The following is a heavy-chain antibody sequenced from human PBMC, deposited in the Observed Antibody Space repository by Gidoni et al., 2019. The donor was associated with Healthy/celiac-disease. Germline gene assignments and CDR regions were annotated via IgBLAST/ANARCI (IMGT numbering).Heavy chain of an antibody. J-gene: IGHJ6*03. D-gene: IGHD6-19*01. CDR1: GGSISSGGYY. CDR3: ARDSLEVAGTYYYYYMDV. V-gene: IGHV4-31*03. CDR2: IYYSGST. Sequence: QLQLQESGPGLVKPSQTLSLTCTVSGGSISSGGYYWSWIRQHPGKGLEWIGYIYYSGSTYYNPSLKSRGNISEDTSKNQFSRKLSSVTAADTAVYYCARDSLEVAGTYYYYYMDVWGKGTTVTVSS.